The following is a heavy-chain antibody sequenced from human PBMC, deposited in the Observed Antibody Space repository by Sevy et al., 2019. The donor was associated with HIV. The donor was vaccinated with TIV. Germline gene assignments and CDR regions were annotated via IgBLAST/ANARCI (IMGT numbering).Heavy chain of an antibody. CDR3: ATHPSLIFAMMVVAEGGMDV. Sequence: GGSLRLSCVASGFTFSDPWMSWVRQPPGKGLEWVGRIKSKSDGGTTDYAAPVKGRFTISRDDSKNTLYLQMNSLKTEDTAVYYCATHPSLIFAMMVVAEGGMDVWGKGTTVTVSS. CDR1: GFTFSDPW. V-gene: IGHV3-15*01. D-gene: IGHD3-22*01. J-gene: IGHJ6*04. CDR2: IKSKSDGGTT.